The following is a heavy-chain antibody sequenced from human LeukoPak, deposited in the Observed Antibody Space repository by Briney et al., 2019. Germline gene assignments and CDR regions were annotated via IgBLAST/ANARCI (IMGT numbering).Heavy chain of an antibody. J-gene: IGHJ3*02. Sequence: SETLSLTCTVSGGSISSYYWSWIRQPPGKGLEWIGYIYYSGSTYYNPSLKSRVTISVDTSKNQFSLKLSSVTAADTAVYYCARDVLSAFDIWGRGTMVTVSS. CDR2: IYYSGST. CDR3: ARDVLSAFDI. V-gene: IGHV4-59*01. CDR1: GGSISSYY. D-gene: IGHD3-16*01.